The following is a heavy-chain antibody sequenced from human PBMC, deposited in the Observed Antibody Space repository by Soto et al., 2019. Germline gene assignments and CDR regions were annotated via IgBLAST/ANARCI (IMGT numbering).Heavy chain of an antibody. CDR3: TRDPHALDY. J-gene: IGHJ4*02. CDR2: ISRTNTI. CDR1: GFTFNTYS. V-gene: IGHV3-48*01. Sequence: PGGSLRLSCAASGFTFNTYSMNWVRQAPGKGLEWVSYISRTNTIHYADSVRGRFTISRDNAKNSLYLQMNSLRAEDTAVYFCTRDPHALDYWGQGTLVTVSS.